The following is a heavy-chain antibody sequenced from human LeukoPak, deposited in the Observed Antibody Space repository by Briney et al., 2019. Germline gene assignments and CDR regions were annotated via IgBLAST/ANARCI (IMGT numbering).Heavy chain of an antibody. J-gene: IGHJ4*02. V-gene: IGHV1-2*02. CDR2: INPNSGDT. D-gene: IGHD3-9*01. CDR1: VYTFTGYY. CDR3: AKADDILTDFDY. Sequence: GASVKVSCKASVYTFTGYYMHWVRQAPGQGLEWMGWINPNSGDTNYAQKFQGRVTMTGDTSISTAYMELSRLRCDDTAVYYCAKADDILTDFDYWGQGTLVTVSS.